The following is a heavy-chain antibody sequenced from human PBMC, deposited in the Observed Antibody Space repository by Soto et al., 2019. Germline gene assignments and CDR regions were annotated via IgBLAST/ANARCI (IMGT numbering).Heavy chain of an antibody. CDR1: GFTFSSYA. D-gene: IGHD5-12*01. J-gene: IGHJ4*02. V-gene: IGHV3-23*01. CDR2: ISGSGGST. Sequence: GGSLRLSCAASGFTFSSYAMSWVRQAPGKGLEWVSAISGSGGSTYYADSVKGRFTISRDNSKNTLYLQMNSLRAEDTAVYYCAKGGFGWLQFENFDYWGQGTLVTVSS. CDR3: AKGGFGWLQFENFDY.